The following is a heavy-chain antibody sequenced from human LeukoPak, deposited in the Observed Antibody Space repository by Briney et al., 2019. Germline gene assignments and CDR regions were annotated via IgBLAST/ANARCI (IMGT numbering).Heavy chain of an antibody. CDR2: IYSDGTT. J-gene: IGHJ4*02. CDR1: GFTFSNYA. Sequence: RPGGSLRLSCAASGFTFSNYAMRWVRQSPGEGGRGVSSIYSDGTTYYADSVKGRFTISRENAKNSLYLQMNSLRAGDTAVYYCARVGRGYAFDYWGRGTLVTVSS. D-gene: IGHD5-12*01. V-gene: IGHV3-66*01. CDR3: ARVGRGYAFDY.